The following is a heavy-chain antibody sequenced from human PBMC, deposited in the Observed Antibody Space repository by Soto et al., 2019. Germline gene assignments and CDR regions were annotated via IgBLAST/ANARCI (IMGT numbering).Heavy chain of an antibody. J-gene: IGHJ2*01. V-gene: IGHV4-28*01. CDR3: ATKETSFWSGYRSYWYFDL. CDR2: IYYSGST. CDR1: GYSISSSNW. Sequence: QVQLQESGPGLVKPSDTLSLTCAVSGYSISSSNWWGWIRQPPGKGLEWIGYIYYSGSTYYNPSLKSRVTRSVDTSKNQFSLKLSSVTAVDTAVYYCATKETSFWSGYRSYWYFDLWGRGTLVTVSS. D-gene: IGHD3-3*01.